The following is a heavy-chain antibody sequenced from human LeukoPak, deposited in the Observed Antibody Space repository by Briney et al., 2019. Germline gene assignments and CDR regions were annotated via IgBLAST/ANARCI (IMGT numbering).Heavy chain of an antibody. J-gene: IGHJ4*02. Sequence: KPSETLSLTCTVSGGSISTYYWSWIRQPPGKGLEWIGYIYYSGSTSYNPSLKSRVTISVDTSKNQFSLKLSSVTAADTAVYYCARDPYYGDYASWGQGTLVTVSS. CDR2: IYYSGST. D-gene: IGHD4-17*01. CDR1: GGSISTYY. CDR3: ARDPYYGDYAS. V-gene: IGHV4-59*01.